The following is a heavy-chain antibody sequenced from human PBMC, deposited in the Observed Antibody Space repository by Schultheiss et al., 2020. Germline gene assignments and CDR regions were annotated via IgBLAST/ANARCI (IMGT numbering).Heavy chain of an antibody. D-gene: IGHD1-26*01. J-gene: IGHJ6*02. V-gene: IGHV3-NL1*01. CDR2: INTDGSST. Sequence: GESLKISCAASGFIFSSYTMNWIRQAPGKGLEWVSRINTDGSSTNYADSVKGRFTVSRDNSKNTLYLQMNSLRAEDTAVYYCAKDWELGYYYYGMDVWGQGTTVTVSS. CDR1: GFIFSSYT. CDR3: AKDWELGYYYYGMDV.